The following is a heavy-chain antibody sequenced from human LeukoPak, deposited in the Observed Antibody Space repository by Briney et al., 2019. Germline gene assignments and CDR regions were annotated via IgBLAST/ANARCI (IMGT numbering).Heavy chain of an antibody. D-gene: IGHD6-19*01. J-gene: IGHJ3*02. CDR1: GGSIDSCDCY. CDR2: VHFSGST. Sequence: SETLSLTCTVSGGSIDSCDCYWSWIRQSPGKGLEWVGYVHFSGSTNYNPSLESRVTISEDTSKNQFSLKVNSVTAADTAVYYCAREIAVAGSAFDIWGQGTMVTVSS. V-gene: IGHV4-30-4*08. CDR3: AREIAVAGSAFDI.